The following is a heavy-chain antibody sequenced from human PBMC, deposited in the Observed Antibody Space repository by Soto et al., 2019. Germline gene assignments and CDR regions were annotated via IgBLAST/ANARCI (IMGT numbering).Heavy chain of an antibody. CDR2: IYPGDSDT. J-gene: IGHJ4*02. CDR1: GYSFTSYW. Sequence: GESLKISCKGSGYSFTSYWIGWVRQMPGKGLEWMGIIYPGDSDTRYSPSFQGQVTISADKSISTAYLQWSSLKASDTAMYYCASYTGITGTTGDYFDYWGQGTLVTVSS. D-gene: IGHD1-7*01. CDR3: ASYTGITGTTGDYFDY. V-gene: IGHV5-51*01.